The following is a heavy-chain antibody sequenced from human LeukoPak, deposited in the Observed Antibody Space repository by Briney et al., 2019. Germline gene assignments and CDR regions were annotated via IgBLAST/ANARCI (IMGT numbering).Heavy chain of an antibody. D-gene: IGHD5-24*01. CDR3: TRVGYIDEGIDY. CDR2: IKQDGSKK. J-gene: IGHJ4*02. Sequence: TGGSLRLSCVVSGFTFSAYSVHWVRQAPGKGLEWVANIKQDGSKKSYVDSVKGRFTISRDNAKNSLYLQMNSLRAEDTAIYYCTRVGYIDEGIDYWGQGTLVTVSS. CDR1: GFTFSAYS. V-gene: IGHV3-7*04.